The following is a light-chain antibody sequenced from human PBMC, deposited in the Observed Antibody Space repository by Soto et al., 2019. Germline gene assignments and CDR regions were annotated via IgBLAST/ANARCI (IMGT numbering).Light chain of an antibody. CDR3: QQYNSYSWT. Sequence: AIQMTQSPSSLSAPVVDRVTITCRASQGIRNDLGWYQQKPGKAPKLLIYDASSLESGVPSRFSGSGSGTEFTLTISSLQPDDFATYYCQQYNSYSWTFGQGTKVDIK. J-gene: IGKJ1*01. CDR2: DAS. V-gene: IGKV1-13*02. CDR1: QGIRND.